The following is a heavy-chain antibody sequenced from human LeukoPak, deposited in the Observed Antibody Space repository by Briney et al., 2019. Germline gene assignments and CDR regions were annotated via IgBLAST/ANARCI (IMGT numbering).Heavy chain of an antibody. J-gene: IGHJ6*03. Sequence: GGSLRLSCAASGFTFSSYWMTWVRQAPRKGLEWVANIKQDGSEKYYVDSVKGRFTISRENAKNSLYLQMNSLRAEDTAVYYCARLKQQLVRLLSRDTTYYYYYYMDVWGKGTTVTVSS. V-gene: IGHV3-7*01. CDR2: IKQDGSEK. CDR1: GFTFSSYW. D-gene: IGHD6-13*01. CDR3: ARLKQQLVRLLSRDTTYYYYYYMDV.